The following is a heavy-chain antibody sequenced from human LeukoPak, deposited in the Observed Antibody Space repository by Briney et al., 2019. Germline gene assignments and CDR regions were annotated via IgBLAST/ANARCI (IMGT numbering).Heavy chain of an antibody. V-gene: IGHV3-7*04. J-gene: IGHJ6*02. CDR1: EFTYW. D-gene: IGHD2-15*01. CDR2: INQAESEK. CDR3: ARVGDCSGGKCYSGYYHGMDV. Sequence: PGGSLRLSCAASEFTYWMSWVRQAPGKGLEWVASINQAESEKYYVDSVKGRFTISRDNAKNSLYLQVNSLRAEDTAVYYCARVGDCSGGKCYSGYYHGMDVWGQGTTVTVSS.